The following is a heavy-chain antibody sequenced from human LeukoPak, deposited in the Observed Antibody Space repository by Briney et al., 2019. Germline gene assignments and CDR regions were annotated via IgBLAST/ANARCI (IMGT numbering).Heavy chain of an antibody. J-gene: IGHJ2*01. CDR1: GGSFSGYY. CDR3: ARPAVTRTSPDWYFDL. CDR2: IYYSGST. V-gene: IGHV4-34*01. Sequence: SETLSLTCAVYGGSFSGYYWSWIRQPPGKGLEWIGSIYYSGSTFYNPSLKSRVTISVDTSKNQFSLKLSSVTAADTAVYYCARPAVTRTSPDWYFDLWGRGTLVTVSS. D-gene: IGHD4-17*01.